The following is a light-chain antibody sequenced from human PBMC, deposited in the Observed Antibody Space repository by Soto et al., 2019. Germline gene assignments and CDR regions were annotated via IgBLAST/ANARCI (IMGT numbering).Light chain of an antibody. CDR2: GAS. Sequence: EIVMTQSPATLSMSPGERATLSCRASRSVSTHLAWYQQKPGQAPRLLINGASTTATGIPPRFGGSGSGTEFALTLSSPEPEDFAVYYCQQHSEWPLTFGQGTKVEI. J-gene: IGKJ1*01. CDR3: QQHSEWPLT. CDR1: RSVSTH. V-gene: IGKV3-15*01.